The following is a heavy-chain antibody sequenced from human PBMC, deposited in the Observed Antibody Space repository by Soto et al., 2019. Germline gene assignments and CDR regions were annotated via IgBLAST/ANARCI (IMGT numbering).Heavy chain of an antibody. J-gene: IGHJ6*02. CDR3: AKDLRRAFYGMDV. D-gene: IGHD3-9*01. Sequence: QVQLVESGGGVVQPGTSLRLSCAASGFTFSSYGMHWVRQAPGKGLEWVTLLSYDGSNEYYADSVKGRFTISRDNSKNTLYLQMNSLRTEDTAVYYCAKDLRRAFYGMDVWGQCTTVTVSS. V-gene: IGHV3-30*18. CDR1: GFTFSSYG. CDR2: LSYDGSNE.